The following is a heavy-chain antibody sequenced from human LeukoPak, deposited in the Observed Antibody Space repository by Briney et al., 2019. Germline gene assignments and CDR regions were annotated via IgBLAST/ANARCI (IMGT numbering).Heavy chain of an antibody. CDR3: ANRDTSGWLSLHY. CDR1: GFSFSNNA. J-gene: IGHJ4*02. CDR2: ISYDGSDK. D-gene: IGHD6-19*01. Sequence: GGSLRLSCAASGFSFSNNAMHWVRQAPGKGLEWVAVISYDGSDKYYADSVKGRFTISRDNSKNTLYLQMSSLKIEDTAVYYCANRDTSGWLSLHYWGQGTLVTVSS. V-gene: IGHV3-30*04.